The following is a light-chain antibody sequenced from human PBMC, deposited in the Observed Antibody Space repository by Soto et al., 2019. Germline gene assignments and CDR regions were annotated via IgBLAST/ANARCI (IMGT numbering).Light chain of an antibody. CDR2: GAS. CDR3: QERSKWPLYT. V-gene: IGKV3-15*01. CDR1: QSVGSK. Sequence: EIVMTQSPATLSVSPGERASLSCRASQSVGSKLIWYQHKPGQPPRLLIYGASARATGIPARFSGSGSGTEFTRTISSLQPEDSAIYYCQERSKWPLYTFGQGTKLEIK. J-gene: IGKJ2*01.